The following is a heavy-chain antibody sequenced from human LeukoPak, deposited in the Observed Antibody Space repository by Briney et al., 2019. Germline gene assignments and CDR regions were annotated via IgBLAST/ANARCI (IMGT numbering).Heavy chain of an antibody. CDR3: AKDRRAGSYDY. CDR1: RFSFSSYG. Sequence: GGSLRLSCAASRFSFSSYGFHWVRQAPGKGLEWVSTISGSGGSTYYADSVKGRFTISRDNSKNTLYLQMNSLRAEDTAVYYCAKDRRAGSYDYWGQGTLVTVSS. V-gene: IGHV3-23*01. CDR2: ISGSGGST. D-gene: IGHD3-10*01. J-gene: IGHJ4*02.